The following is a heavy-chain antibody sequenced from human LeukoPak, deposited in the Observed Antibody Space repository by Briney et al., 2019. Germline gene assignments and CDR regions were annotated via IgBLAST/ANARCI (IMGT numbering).Heavy chain of an antibody. V-gene: IGHV3-23*01. CDR2: ISGSSGST. Sequence: GGSLRLSCAASGFTFSSYAMSWVRQAPGKGLEWVSAISGSSGSTYYADSVKGRFTISRDNSKNTLYLQMNSLRAEDTAVYYCARTRGVVVPAAILWGQGTLVTVSS. CDR3: ARTRGVVVPAAIL. J-gene: IGHJ4*02. CDR1: GFTFSSYA. D-gene: IGHD2-2*02.